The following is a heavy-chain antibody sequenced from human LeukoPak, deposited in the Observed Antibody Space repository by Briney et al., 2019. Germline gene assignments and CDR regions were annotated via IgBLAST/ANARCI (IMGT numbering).Heavy chain of an antibody. CDR1: GGSISSSSYY. D-gene: IGHD6-19*01. V-gene: IGHV4-39*01. Sequence: PSETLSLTCTVSGGSISSSSYYWGWIRQPPGKGLEWIGSFYYSGGTYYNPSLKSRVTISVDTSKNQYSQKLSSVAAADTAVYYCVRRTIAVSKDAFDYWGQGTLVTVSS. J-gene: IGHJ4*02. CDR2: FYYSGGT. CDR3: VRRTIAVSKDAFDY.